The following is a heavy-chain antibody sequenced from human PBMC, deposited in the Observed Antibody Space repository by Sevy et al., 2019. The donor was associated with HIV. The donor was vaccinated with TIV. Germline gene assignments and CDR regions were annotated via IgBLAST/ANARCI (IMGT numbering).Heavy chain of an antibody. J-gene: IGHJ4*02. D-gene: IGHD3-10*01. CDR1: GFTFSNAW. CDR2: IKSKTDGGTT. CDR3: TTPYGSGSYYNVDY. V-gene: IGHV3-15*01. Sequence: GGSLRLSCAASGFTFSNAWMSWVRQAPGKGLEWVGRIKSKTDGGTTDYAAPVKGRFTISRVDSKNTLYLQMNSLKTEDTAVYYCTTPYGSGSYYNVDYWGQGTLVTVSS.